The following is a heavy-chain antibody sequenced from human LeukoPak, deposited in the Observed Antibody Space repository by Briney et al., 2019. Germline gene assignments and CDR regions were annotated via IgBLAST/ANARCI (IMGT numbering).Heavy chain of an antibody. D-gene: IGHD3-10*01. J-gene: IGHJ4*02. CDR2: ISKNGDST. Sequence: PGGSLRLSCAASGFIFSNYAMHWARQAPGKGLEYVSVISKNGDSTYYANSVKGRFTISRDNSKNTLYLQMGSLRAEDMAVYYCARDRFYSSGTYQDSWGQGTLVTVSS. CDR3: ARDRFYSSGTYQDS. CDR1: GFIFSNYA. V-gene: IGHV3-64*01.